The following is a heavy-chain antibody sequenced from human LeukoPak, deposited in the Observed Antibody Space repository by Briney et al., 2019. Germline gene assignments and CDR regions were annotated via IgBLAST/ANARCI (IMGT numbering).Heavy chain of an antibody. CDR2: IYPGDSDT. CDR3: ASPSPEKHLEWLLDAFDI. J-gene: IGHJ3*02. V-gene: IGHV5-51*01. CDR1: GYSFTSYW. D-gene: IGHD3-3*01. Sequence: GESLKISCKGSGYSFTSYWIGWVRQMPGKGLEWMGIIYPGDSDTRYSPSFQGQVTISADKSISTAYLQWSSLKASDTAMYYCASPSPEKHLEWLLDAFDIWGQGTMVTASS.